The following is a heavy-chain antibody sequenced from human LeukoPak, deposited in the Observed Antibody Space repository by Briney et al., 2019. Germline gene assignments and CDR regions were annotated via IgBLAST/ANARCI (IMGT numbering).Heavy chain of an antibody. J-gene: IGHJ4*02. CDR2: ISGSGGST. CDR3: AKGGSTCSSLNN. CDR1: GFTFSSYW. V-gene: IGHV3-23*01. D-gene: IGHD2-2*01. Sequence: PGGSLRLSCAASGFTFSSYWMNWVRQAPGKGLEWVSSISGSGGSTYYTDSVKGRFTISRDNSKNTLYLQVNSLRADDTALYYCAKGGSTCSSLNNWGQGALVTVS.